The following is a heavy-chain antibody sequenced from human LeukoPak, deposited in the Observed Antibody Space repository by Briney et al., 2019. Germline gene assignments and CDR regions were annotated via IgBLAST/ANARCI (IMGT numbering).Heavy chain of an antibody. CDR3: ARGDYYDSGGYLRYFDS. J-gene: IGHJ4*02. Sequence: SETLSLTCAMYGGSFSGYYWSWIRQSPRKGLEWIGEVGFSGSTNYNPSLKSRVTISLDMPKSQFSLKLTSVTAADTAVYYCARGDYYDSGGYLRYFDSWGQGTLVTVSS. D-gene: IGHD3-22*01. V-gene: IGHV4-34*01. CDR1: GGSFSGYY. CDR2: VGFSGST.